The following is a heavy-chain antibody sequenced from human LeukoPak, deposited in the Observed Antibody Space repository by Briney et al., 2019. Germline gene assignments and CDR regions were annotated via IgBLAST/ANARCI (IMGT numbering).Heavy chain of an antibody. J-gene: IGHJ5*02. CDR3: ARGPRLQLELRKKYNWFDP. CDR1: GETFTNYY. Sequence: SETLSLTCVVYGETFTNYYWSWIRQPPGKGLEWIGEVNHSGSANYNPSLKSRVTISVDTSKSQFSLRLNSVTAADPAVYYCARGPRLQLELRKKYNWFDPWGQGSLVTVSS. D-gene: IGHD1-7*01. V-gene: IGHV4-34*01. CDR2: VNHSGSA.